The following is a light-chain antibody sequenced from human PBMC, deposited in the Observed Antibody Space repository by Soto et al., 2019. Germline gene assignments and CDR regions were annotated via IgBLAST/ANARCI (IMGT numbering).Light chain of an antibody. J-gene: IGLJ1*01. CDR2: YDD. CDR3: AAWDDSLNGYV. CDR1: SSNIGNNA. V-gene: IGLV1-36*01. Sequence: QSVLTQPPSVSEAPRQRVTISCSGSSSNIGNNAVNWYQQLPGKAPKLLIYYDDLLPSGVSDRFYGSKSGTSASLVIIGLQSEDEADYYCAAWDDSLNGYVFGTGTKVTVL.